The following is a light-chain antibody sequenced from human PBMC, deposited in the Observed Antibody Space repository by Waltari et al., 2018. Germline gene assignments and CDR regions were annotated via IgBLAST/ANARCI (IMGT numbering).Light chain of an antibody. V-gene: IGLV2-14*01. CDR2: AVT. J-gene: IGLJ3*02. CDR3: TSYTSSITWV. Sequence: QSALTQPASVSGSPGQSITISCTGTSSDIATYNYVSWYQQHPGKAPRLMIFAVTNRPPGVSNRCSGSKSGNTASLTISGLQPEDEGDYYCTSYTSSITWVFGGGTKLTVL. CDR1: SSDIATYNY.